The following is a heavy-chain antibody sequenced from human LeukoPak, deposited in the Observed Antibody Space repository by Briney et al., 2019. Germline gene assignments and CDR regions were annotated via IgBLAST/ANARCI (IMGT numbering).Heavy chain of an antibody. J-gene: IGHJ4*02. D-gene: IGHD3-3*01. CDR1: GGSFIGYY. CDR2: INHGGST. CDR3: ARVERFLEWLPSHLRPYFDY. Sequence: MASETLSLTCAVYGGSFIGYYWSWIRQPPGKVLEWIGEINHGGSTNYNPSLKSRVTISVDTSKNQFSLKLSSVTAADTAVYYCARVERFLEWLPSHLRPYFDYWGQGTLVTVSS. V-gene: IGHV4-34*01.